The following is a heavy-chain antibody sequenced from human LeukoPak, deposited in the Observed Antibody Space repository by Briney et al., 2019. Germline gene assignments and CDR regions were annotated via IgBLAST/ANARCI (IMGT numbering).Heavy chain of an antibody. D-gene: IGHD1/OR15-1a*01. J-gene: IGHJ4*02. Sequence: PGGSLRLSCAASGFTFSDHYMDWVRQAPGKGLEWVGRIRDKANSYTTEYAASVKGRFSISRDASENSLYLQMNSLRTEDTAVFYRSKGNNGYRRFFDYWGQGTLGPVPS. CDR2: IRDKANSYTT. V-gene: IGHV3-72*01. CDR3: SKGNNGYRRFFDY. CDR1: GFTFSDHY.